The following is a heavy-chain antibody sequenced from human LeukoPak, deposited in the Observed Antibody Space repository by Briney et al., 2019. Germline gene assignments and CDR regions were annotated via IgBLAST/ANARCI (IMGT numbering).Heavy chain of an antibody. CDR2: IYYSGST. V-gene: IGHV4-59*08. CDR3: ARHASRYDSSGYYYFDY. CDR1: GGSISSSY. D-gene: IGHD3-22*01. J-gene: IGHJ4*02. Sequence: SETLSLTCTVSGGSISSSYWSWIRQAPGKGLEWIGYIYYSGSTSYNPSLKSRVTISVDTSKNQFSLELTSVTATDTAVYYCARHASRYDSSGYYYFDYWGQGTLVTVSS.